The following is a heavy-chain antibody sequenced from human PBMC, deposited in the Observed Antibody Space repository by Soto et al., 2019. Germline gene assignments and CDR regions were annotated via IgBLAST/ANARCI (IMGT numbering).Heavy chain of an antibody. CDR3: AKALYSSTYARGLDV. CDR2: IGGDAVTT. V-gene: IGHV3-23*04. J-gene: IGHJ6*02. CDR1: GFSFGSYS. Sequence: EVRLVESGGGLVQPGGSLRLSCVVSGFSFGSYSMTWVRQAPGKGLEWVSVIGGDAVTTYYADSVKGRFTVSRDNFKNTVHLQMNSLRAEDTAVYYCAKALYSSTYARGLDVWGQGTTVTVSS. D-gene: IGHD6-19*01.